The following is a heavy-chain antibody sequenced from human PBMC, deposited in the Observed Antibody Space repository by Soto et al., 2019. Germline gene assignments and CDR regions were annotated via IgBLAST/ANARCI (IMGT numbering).Heavy chain of an antibody. Sequence: VQLVQSGAEVRKPGASVKVSCKTSGYTFINHGIFWVRKSPGQGLEWIAWIYVSNGNTHFAQKFLCRVTLTTDPSTTTAYMDLRSLTSDDTAIYYCARYPNGAAGGGYWGQGTLVTVSS. D-gene: IGHD6-13*01. CDR2: IYVSNGNT. J-gene: IGHJ4*02. CDR3: ARYPNGAAGGGY. V-gene: IGHV1-18*01. CDR1: GYTFINHG.